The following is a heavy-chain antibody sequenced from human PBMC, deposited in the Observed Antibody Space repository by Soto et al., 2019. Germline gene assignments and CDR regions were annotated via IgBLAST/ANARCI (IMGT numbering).Heavy chain of an antibody. V-gene: IGHV4-4*02. CDR3: ARHSRSYVRDY. CDR2: IYHSGST. D-gene: IGHD1-26*01. CDR1: GDSISSSNW. J-gene: IGHJ4*02. Sequence: QVQLQESGPGLVKPSGTLSLTCAVSGDSISSSNWWSWVRQPPGKGLEWIGEIYHSGSTNYNPSLKXRXTXSXHKSKTPFSLILHSVTAADTAVYYCARHSRSYVRDYWGQGTLVTVSS.